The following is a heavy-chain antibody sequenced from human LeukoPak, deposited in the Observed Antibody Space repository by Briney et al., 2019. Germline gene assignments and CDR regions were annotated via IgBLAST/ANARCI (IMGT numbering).Heavy chain of an antibody. D-gene: IGHD1-1*01. V-gene: IGHV3-30*02. J-gene: IGHJ6*02. CDR1: GFTFSSYG. Sequence: PGGSLRLSCAASGFTFSSYGMHWVRQAPGKGLEWVAVIWDDGSNKYYAVSVKGRFTISRDNSKNTLYLQMSSLRGEDTALYYCAKGEEETGYGMDVWGQGTTVTVSS. CDR2: IWDDGSNK. CDR3: AKGEEETGYGMDV.